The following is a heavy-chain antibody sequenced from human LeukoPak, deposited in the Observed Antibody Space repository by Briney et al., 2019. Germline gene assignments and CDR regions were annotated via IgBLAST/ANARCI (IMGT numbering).Heavy chain of an antibody. Sequence: GGSLRLSCAASGFTFSNYGMHWVRQAPGKGLEWVAVISYDGSNKYYADPVKGRFTISRDNSKNTLYLQMNSLRAEDTAVYYCAKDSTYCSSTSCYRFDYWGQGTLVTVSS. J-gene: IGHJ4*02. CDR2: ISYDGSNK. D-gene: IGHD2-2*01. CDR1: GFTFSNYG. V-gene: IGHV3-30*18. CDR3: AKDSTYCSSTSCYRFDY.